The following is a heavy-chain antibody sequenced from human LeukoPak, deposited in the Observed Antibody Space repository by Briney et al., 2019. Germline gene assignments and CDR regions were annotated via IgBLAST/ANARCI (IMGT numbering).Heavy chain of an antibody. CDR2: IYSGGST. Sequence: GGSLRLSCAASGFTVSSNQMIWVRQAPGKGLEWVSIIYSGGSTYYADSVRGRFTISRDNSKNTLYLQMNSLRAEDTAVYYCARHSGDPHFDSWGQGTLVTVSS. CDR1: GFTVSSNQ. J-gene: IGHJ4*02. D-gene: IGHD7-27*01. CDR3: ARHSGDPHFDS. V-gene: IGHV3-53*01.